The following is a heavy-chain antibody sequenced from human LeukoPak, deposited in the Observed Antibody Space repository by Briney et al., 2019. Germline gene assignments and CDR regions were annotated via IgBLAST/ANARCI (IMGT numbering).Heavy chain of an antibody. V-gene: IGHV4-59*01. D-gene: IGHD7-27*01. CDR1: GGSITNYY. CDR3: ARAAVWGNYFDY. CDR2: IYYSGST. Sequence: SETLSLTCTVSGGSITNYYWSWIRQPPGKGLEWIGYIYYSGSTNYNPSLKSRVTISVDTSKNQFSLKLSSVTAADTAVYYCARAAVWGNYFDYWGQGTLVTVSS. J-gene: IGHJ4*02.